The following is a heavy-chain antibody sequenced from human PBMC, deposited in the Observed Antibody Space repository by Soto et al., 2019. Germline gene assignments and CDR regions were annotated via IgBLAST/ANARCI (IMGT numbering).Heavy chain of an antibody. D-gene: IGHD3-3*01. CDR1: GYTFTCYY. V-gene: IGHV1-2*04. CDR2: INPNSGGT. J-gene: IGHJ4*02. CDR3: ARGIRARRFYDFWSGYSNRYYFDY. Sequence: XSVKVSCKASGYTFTCYYMHWVRQAPGQGLEWMGWINPNSGGTNYAQKFQGWVTMTRDTSISTAYMELSRLRSDDTAVYYCARGIRARRFYDFWSGYSNRYYFDYWGQGTLVTVSS.